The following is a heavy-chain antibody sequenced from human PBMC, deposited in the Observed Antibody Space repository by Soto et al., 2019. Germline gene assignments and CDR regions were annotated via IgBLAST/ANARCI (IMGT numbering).Heavy chain of an antibody. CDR1: GGSFSGYY. J-gene: IGHJ3*01. CDR3: VRHMWGKNIVPYDAFDV. CDR2: ILHSGST. V-gene: IGHV4-34*12. D-gene: IGHD2-8*01. Sequence: SETLSLTCAVYGGSFSGYYWSWIRQPPGKGLEWIGYILHSGSTDYNPSLKSRVTISVDTSRNQFSLSLSSVTAADTALYYCVRHMWGKNIVPYDAFDVWGRGTTVTVSS.